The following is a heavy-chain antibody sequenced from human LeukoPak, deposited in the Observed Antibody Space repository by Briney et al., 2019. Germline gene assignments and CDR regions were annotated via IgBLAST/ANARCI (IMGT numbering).Heavy chain of an antibody. CDR3: ATRLGRLLTPWYYFDY. J-gene: IGHJ4*02. CDR1: GFTFSNYG. Sequence: ASVKVSCKASGFTFSNYGISWVRQAPGQGLEWMGWISAYNGNTNYAQKLQGRVTMTTDTSTSTAYMELRSLRSDDTAVYYCATRLGRLLTPWYYFDYWGQGTLVTVSS. D-gene: IGHD3-22*01. CDR2: ISAYNGNT. V-gene: IGHV1-18*01.